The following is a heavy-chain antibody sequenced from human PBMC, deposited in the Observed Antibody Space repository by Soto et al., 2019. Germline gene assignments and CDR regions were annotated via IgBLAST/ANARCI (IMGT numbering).Heavy chain of an antibody. J-gene: IGHJ4*02. Sequence: QVQMQESGPGLVKPSETLSLSCTVSGVSVTSGTNYWSWIRQPPGKGLEWIGYISHSGITNYNPSLKSRVTISADTSRNQCSLKVSSVTAADTAVYYCARGWDANSWGQGTLVTVSS. CDR3: ARGWDANS. CDR1: GVSVTSGTNY. D-gene: IGHD6-19*01. V-gene: IGHV4-61*01. CDR2: ISHSGIT.